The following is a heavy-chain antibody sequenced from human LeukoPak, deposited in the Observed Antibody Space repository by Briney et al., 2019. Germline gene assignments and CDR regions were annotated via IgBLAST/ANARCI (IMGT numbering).Heavy chain of an antibody. D-gene: IGHD3-3*01. CDR1: GFTFGDYT. CDR3: TRGSRRRDFIAIFGVAPPVFDY. CDR2: IRSKASGGTT. J-gene: IGHJ4*02. Sequence: GGSLRLSCTAAGFTFGDYTMSWVRQAPGKGLEWVGFIRSKASGGTTEYAASVKGKFTISRDDSKSIAYLQMNSLKTEDTALYYCTRGSRRRDFIAIFGVAPPVFDYWAREPWSPSPQ. V-gene: IGHV3-49*04.